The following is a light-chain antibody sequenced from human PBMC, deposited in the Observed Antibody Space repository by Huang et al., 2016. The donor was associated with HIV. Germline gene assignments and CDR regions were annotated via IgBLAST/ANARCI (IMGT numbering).Light chain of an antibody. CDR2: AAS. J-gene: IGKJ4*01. V-gene: IGKV1-39*01. Sequence: DIQMTQSPSSLSASVGDRVTITCRASQSISSYLNRYQQKPGKAPKLLIYAASSLQSRVPSRFSGSGSGTDFTLTVSNLQPEDFAAYYCQQSYSTPLTFGRGTKVEIK. CDR1: QSISSY. CDR3: QQSYSTPLT.